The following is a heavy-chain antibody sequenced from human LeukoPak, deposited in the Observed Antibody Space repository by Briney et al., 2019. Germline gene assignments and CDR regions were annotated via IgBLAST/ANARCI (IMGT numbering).Heavy chain of an antibody. D-gene: IGHD5-12*01. CDR2: ISYDGSNK. J-gene: IGHJ4*02. CDR1: GFTFSSYA. Sequence: PGGSLRLSCAASGFTFSSYAMHWVRQAPGKGLEWVAVISYDGSNKYYADSVKGRFTISRDNSKNTLYLQMNSLRAEDTAVYYCARNLLDIADPWESSGYWGQGTLVTVSS. CDR3: ARNLLDIADPWESSGY. V-gene: IGHV3-30*04.